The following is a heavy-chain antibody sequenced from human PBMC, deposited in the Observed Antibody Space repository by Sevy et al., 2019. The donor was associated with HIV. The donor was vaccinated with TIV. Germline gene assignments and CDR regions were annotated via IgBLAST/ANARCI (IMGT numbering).Heavy chain of an antibody. CDR3: ARWDADRRWYFDY. D-gene: IGHD1-26*01. J-gene: IGHJ4*02. V-gene: IGHV3-21*01. CDR1: GFSFSSYS. Sequence: GGSLRLSCAASGFSFSSYSTNWVRQAPGKGLEWASSISSSSYIYYTDSVKGRFTISRDNAKNSLYLQMNSLRAEDTAVYYCARWDADRRWYFDYWGQGTLVTVSS. CDR2: ISSSSYI.